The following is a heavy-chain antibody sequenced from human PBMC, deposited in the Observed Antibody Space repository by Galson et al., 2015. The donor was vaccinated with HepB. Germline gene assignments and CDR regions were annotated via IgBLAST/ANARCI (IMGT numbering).Heavy chain of an antibody. CDR1: GFIFGDYI. D-gene: IGHD6-19*01. Sequence: SLRLSCAASGFIFGDYIMHWVRQAPGRGLEWVSSIRGSDTYYPDPVKGRFTISRDNAKSSLYLQMSSLRVDDTAVYYCARVLVSSGWYEDHWGQGTPVTVSP. V-gene: IGHV3-69-1*01. CDR2: IRGSDT. J-gene: IGHJ4*02. CDR3: ARVLVSSGWYEDH.